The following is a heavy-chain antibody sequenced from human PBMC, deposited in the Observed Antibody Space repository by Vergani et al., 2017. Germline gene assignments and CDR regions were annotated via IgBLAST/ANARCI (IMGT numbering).Heavy chain of an antibody. Sequence: QVQLQESGPGLVKPSETLSLTCTVSGGSISSYYWSWIRQPPGKGLEWIGYIYYSGSTNYNPSLKSRVTISVDTSKNPFSLKLSSVTAADTAVYYCARDCKGNNGVCPQGAFDIWGQGTMVTVSS. CDR2: IYYSGST. J-gene: IGHJ3*02. V-gene: IGHV4-59*01. CDR3: ARDCKGNNGVCPQGAFDI. CDR1: GGSISSYY. D-gene: IGHD2-8*01.